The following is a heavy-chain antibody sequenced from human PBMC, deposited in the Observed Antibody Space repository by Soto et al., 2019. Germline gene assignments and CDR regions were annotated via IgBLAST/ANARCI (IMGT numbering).Heavy chain of an antibody. CDR2: ISAYNGNT. J-gene: IGHJ4*02. Sequence: QVQLVQSGAEVKKPGASVKVSCKASGYTFTSYDISWVRQAPGQGLEWMGWISAYNGNTNYTQMLQGRVTMTTDTSTRTAYMELTSLRSADTAGYYCARESASGSRGFDYWGQGTLVTVSS. V-gene: IGHV1-18*01. CDR1: GYTFTSYD. CDR3: ARESASGSRGFDY. D-gene: IGHD3-10*01.